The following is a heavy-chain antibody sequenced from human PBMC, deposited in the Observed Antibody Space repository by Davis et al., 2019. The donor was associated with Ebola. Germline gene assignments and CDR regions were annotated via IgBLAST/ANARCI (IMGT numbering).Heavy chain of an antibody. CDR3: ARGPGRVMPAAIRGYYYGRYV. D-gene: IGHD2-2*02. Sequence: AGSLTLSCAASGLSFSGYYCPSIRPPPARGMEWVRKIIHSGSTNYNPSLSSRVTISVDTSKNQFSLKLRSVTAAATAVYYCARGPGRVMPAAIRGYYYGRYVRLHGATVGVSS. V-gene: IGHV4-34*01. CDR2: IIHSGST. CDR1: GLSFSGYY. J-gene: IGHJ6*02.